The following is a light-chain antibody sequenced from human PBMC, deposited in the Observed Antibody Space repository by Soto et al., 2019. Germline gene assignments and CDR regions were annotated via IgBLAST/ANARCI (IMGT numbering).Light chain of an antibody. CDR3: LQDYNYPWT. CDR1: QAIRND. Sequence: AIQMTQSPSSLSASVGDRVTITCRASQAIRNDLAWYQQKAGKAPKLLISAASILQSGVPSRFSGRGSGTDFTLTISSLQSVDLATYYCLQDYNYPWTFGQGTKVEI. CDR2: AAS. V-gene: IGKV1-6*01. J-gene: IGKJ1*01.